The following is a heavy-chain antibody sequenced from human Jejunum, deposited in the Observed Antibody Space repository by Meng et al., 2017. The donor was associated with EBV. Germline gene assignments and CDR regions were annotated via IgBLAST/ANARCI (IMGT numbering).Heavy chain of an antibody. CDR1: AYTFTSYG. J-gene: IGHJ4*02. V-gene: IGHV1-18*01. CDR2: ISAYNGKT. D-gene: IGHD4-11*01. CDR3: ARDGPDYGNYINFDY. Sequence: QLQLVQPGAEVKTPGASVNVSCKSSAYTFTSYGISWVRPAPGQGLEWMAWISAYNGKTNYAQNLQGRVTLTTDTSTTTTYMELRSLRSDDTAVYYCARDGPDYGNYINFDYWGQGTLVTVSS.